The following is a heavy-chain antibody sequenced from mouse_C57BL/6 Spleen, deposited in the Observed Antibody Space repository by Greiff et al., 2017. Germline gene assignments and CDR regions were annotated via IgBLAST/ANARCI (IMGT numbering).Heavy chain of an antibody. CDR3: ALTGVYAMDY. CDR1: GFNIKDYY. J-gene: IGHJ4*01. V-gene: IGHV14-2*01. CDR2: IDPEDGDT. Sequence: VQLQQSGAELVKPGASVKLSCTASGFNIKDYYMHWVKQRSEQGLEWIGWIDPEDGDTNYAAKFQGKATITADTSSNTAYLKLSSLTSEDTAVYYCALTGVYAMDYWGQGTSVTVSS. D-gene: IGHD4-1*01.